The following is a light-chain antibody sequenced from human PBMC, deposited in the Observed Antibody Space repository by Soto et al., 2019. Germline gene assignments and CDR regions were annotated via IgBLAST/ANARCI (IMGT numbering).Light chain of an antibody. V-gene: IGKV1-9*01. CDR3: QQRKSYPIT. J-gene: IGKJ5*01. CDR1: KDIKIY. Sequence: DIQLTQSPSFLSASVGERVTITCRASKDIKIYLAWYQQKPGKAPKLLIFAASTLQNRVPSRFSGRGSGTVFTVTITSLQPEDFATYYCQQRKSYPITFGQGTRLEIK. CDR2: AAS.